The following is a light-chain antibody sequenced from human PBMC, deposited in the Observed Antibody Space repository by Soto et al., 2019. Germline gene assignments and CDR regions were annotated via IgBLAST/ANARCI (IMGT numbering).Light chain of an antibody. V-gene: IGKV4-1*01. CDR2: WAA. CDR3: QQYYITPLT. CDR1: KGVLYITNIKNT. J-gene: IGKJ4*01. Sequence: DIVMTQSPDSLAVSLGKRATINCRSSKGVLYITNIKNTLAWYQQKPGQPPKLLIYWAATRESGVPDRFSGSGSGTDFTLTISSLQAEDVAVYYCQQYYITPLTFGGGTKVEIK.